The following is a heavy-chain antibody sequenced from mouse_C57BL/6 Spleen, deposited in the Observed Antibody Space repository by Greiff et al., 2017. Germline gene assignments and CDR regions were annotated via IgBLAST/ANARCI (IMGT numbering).Heavy chain of an antibody. Sequence: VKLKESGPGLVAPSQSLSITCTVSGFSLTSYGVHWVRQPPGKGLEWLVVIWSDGSTTYNSALKSRLSISKDNSKSQVFLKMNSLQTDDTAMYYCARHEIHGSGFAYWGQGTLVTVSA. CDR2: IWSDGST. CDR3: ARHEIHGSGFAY. J-gene: IGHJ3*01. D-gene: IGHD1-1*01. V-gene: IGHV2-6-1*01. CDR1: GFSLTSYG.